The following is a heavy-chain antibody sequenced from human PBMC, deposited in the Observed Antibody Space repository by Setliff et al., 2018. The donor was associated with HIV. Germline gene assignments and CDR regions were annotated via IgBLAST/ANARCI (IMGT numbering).Heavy chain of an antibody. CDR2: IFPGGAT. Sequence: PSETLSLTCSVSGVSISSYYWSWIRHSPGKGLEWIGIIFPGGATNYNPSLTSRVTISVDTSKNHLFLKLSSVTATDTAVYYCARQLASGFWAFDIWGRGTMVTVSS. CDR3: ARQLASGFWAFDI. CDR1: GVSISSYY. V-gene: IGHV4-59*08. D-gene: IGHD3-22*01. J-gene: IGHJ3*02.